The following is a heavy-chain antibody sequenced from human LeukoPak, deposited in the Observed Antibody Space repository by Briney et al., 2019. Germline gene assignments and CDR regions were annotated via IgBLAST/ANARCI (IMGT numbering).Heavy chain of an antibody. J-gene: IGHJ4*02. D-gene: IGHD3-10*01. Sequence: SETLSLTCTVSGGSISSYYWSWIRQPPGKGLEWIGYIYYSGSTNYNPSLKSRVTISVDTSKNQFSLKLSSVTAADTAVYYCARQTYGSGSYLDYWARGPWSPSPQ. CDR2: IYYSGST. V-gene: IGHV4-59*08. CDR1: GGSISSYY. CDR3: ARQTYGSGSYLDY.